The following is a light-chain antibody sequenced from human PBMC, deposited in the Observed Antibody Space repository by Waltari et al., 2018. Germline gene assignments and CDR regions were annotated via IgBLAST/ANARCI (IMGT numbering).Light chain of an antibody. V-gene: IGLV2-14*03. CDR1: SSDVGGYDY. Sequence: QSALTQPVSVSGSPGQSLALSCTGTSSDVGGYDYVFWDQQHPGKVPKLMIYDVSARPSGVSNRFAVSKSGNTASLNISGLQAEDEADYYCTSFTSSRTYVFGTGTKVTVL. CDR2: DVS. J-gene: IGLJ1*01. CDR3: TSFTSSRTYV.